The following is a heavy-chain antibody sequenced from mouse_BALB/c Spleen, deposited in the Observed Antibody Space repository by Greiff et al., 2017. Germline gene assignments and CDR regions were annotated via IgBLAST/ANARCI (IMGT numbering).Heavy chain of an antibody. CDR3: ARVDDGYDC. CDR1: GYTFTSYW. Sequence: QVQLQQPGAELVGPGASVKLSCKASGYTFTSYWVNWVKQRPEQGLEWIGRIEPYDSETTYNQKFKDKAILTVDKSSSTAYMQLSSLTSEDSAVYYCARVDDGYDCWGQGTTLTVSS. V-gene: IGHV1-74*01. D-gene: IGHD1-2*01. J-gene: IGHJ2*01. CDR2: IEPYDSET.